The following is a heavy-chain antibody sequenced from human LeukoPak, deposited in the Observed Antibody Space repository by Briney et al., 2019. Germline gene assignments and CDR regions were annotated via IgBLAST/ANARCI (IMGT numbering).Heavy chain of an antibody. D-gene: IGHD2-15*01. Sequence: GRSLRLSCAASGVTFSSNGMHWVRQAPGKGLEWVAFISYDGSNKYYADSVKGRFTISRDNSKNTLYLQMNSLRAEDTAVYYCARLQLDYFDYWGQGTLVTVSS. V-gene: IGHV3-30*03. CDR2: ISYDGSNK. CDR3: ARLQLDYFDY. J-gene: IGHJ4*02. CDR1: GVTFSSNG.